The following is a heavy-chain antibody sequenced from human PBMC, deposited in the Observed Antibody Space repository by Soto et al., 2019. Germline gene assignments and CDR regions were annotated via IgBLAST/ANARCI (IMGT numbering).Heavy chain of an antibody. CDR2: IFHSGNT. CDR1: GGSIRNVY. V-gene: IGHV4-59*01. J-gene: IGHJ4*02. Sequence: SETLSLTCTVSGGSIRNVYWSWIRQPPGKGLEWIGFIFHSGNTKYNPSLKSRVSISVDTANNQFSLSLNSVTPADTAVYFCARAHAPTLPFDYWGQGALVTVS. CDR3: ARAHAPTLPFDY. D-gene: IGHD2-15*01.